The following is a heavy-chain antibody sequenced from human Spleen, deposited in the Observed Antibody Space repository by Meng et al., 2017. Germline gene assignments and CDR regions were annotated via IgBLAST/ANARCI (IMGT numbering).Heavy chain of an antibody. CDR1: GFTFSAYY. CDR2: ISTSGSTI. Sequence: GESLKISCAASGFTFSAYYMGWIRQAPGKGLEWVSYISTSGSTIYYADSVKGRFTISRDNAKNSLFLQMNSLRAEDTAVYYCARHGYSGYDLAFDIWGQGTMVTVSS. D-gene: IGHD5-12*01. CDR3: ARHGYSGYDLAFDI. V-gene: IGHV3-11*04. J-gene: IGHJ3*02.